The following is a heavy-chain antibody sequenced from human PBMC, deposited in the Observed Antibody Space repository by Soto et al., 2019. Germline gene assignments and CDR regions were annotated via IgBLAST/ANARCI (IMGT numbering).Heavy chain of an antibody. CDR1: GGSVSSGSYY. Sequence: KPSETLSLTCTVSGGSVSSGSYYWRWIRQPPGKGLEWIGYIYYSGSTNYNPSLKSRVTISVDTSKNQFSLKLSSVTAADTAVYYCARDRGYYDILTGYWNYFDYWGQGTLVTVSS. D-gene: IGHD3-9*01. CDR2: IYYSGST. CDR3: ARDRGYYDILTGYWNYFDY. V-gene: IGHV4-61*01. J-gene: IGHJ4*02.